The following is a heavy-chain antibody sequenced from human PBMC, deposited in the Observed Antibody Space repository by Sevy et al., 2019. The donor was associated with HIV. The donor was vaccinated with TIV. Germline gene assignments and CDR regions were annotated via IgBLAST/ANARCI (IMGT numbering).Heavy chain of an antibody. J-gene: IGHJ4*02. CDR2: IYHSGST. D-gene: IGHD6-13*01. V-gene: IGHV4-38-2*01. Sequence: SDTLSLTCAVSGYSISSGYYWGWIRQPPGKGLEWIGSIYHSGSTYYNPSLKSRVTISVDTSKNQFSLKLSSVTAADTAVYYCASHADIAAAFDYWGQGTLVTVSS. CDR1: GYSISSGYY. CDR3: ASHADIAAAFDY.